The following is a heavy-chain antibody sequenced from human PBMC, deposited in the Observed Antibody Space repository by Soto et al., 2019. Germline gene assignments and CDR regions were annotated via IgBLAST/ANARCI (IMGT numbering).Heavy chain of an antibody. CDR2: ILHSGST. D-gene: IGHD1-26*01. V-gene: IGHV4-4*02. Sequence: QVQLQESGPGLVKPSGTLSLTCAASGGSISSNNWWRWVRQPPGKGLEWIGEILHSGSTHYSPSLKRRVTSAVDKYKKYVLLNLASVTAADTAVYYCARVYSGSHSDSWGQGTLVTVSS. J-gene: IGHJ4*02. CDR3: ARVYSGSHSDS. CDR1: GGSISSNNW.